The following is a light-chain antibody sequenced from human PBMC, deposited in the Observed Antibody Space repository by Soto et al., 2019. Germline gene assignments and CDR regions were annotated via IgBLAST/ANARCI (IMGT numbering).Light chain of an antibody. CDR2: DAS. CDR3: QHYDHLALFT. CDR1: QDINNY. J-gene: IGKJ3*01. Sequence: DIQMTQSPSSLSASVGDRVTITCQASQDINNYLNWYQQKPGKAPKLLIYDASNLKTGVPSRFSGSGSGTDFTFTISSLQPEDVATYYCQHYDHLALFTFGPGTKVHIK. V-gene: IGKV1-33*01.